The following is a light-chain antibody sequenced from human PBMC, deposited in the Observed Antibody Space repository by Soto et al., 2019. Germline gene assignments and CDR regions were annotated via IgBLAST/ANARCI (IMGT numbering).Light chain of an antibody. CDR2: DVT. CDR3: CSYTDLGLDVV. Sequence: QSALTQPASVSGSPGQSITISCTGTSSDIGDYDYVSWYQHLPGKAPKLLIFDVTHRPSGVSDRFSGSKSGNTASLTISGVRPEDEADYYCCSYTDLGLDVVFGGGTKLTVL. J-gene: IGLJ2*01. CDR1: SSDIGDYDY. V-gene: IGLV2-14*01.